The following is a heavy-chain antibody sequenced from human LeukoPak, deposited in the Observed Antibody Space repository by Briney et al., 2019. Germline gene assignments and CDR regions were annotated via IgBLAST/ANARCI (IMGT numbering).Heavy chain of an antibody. D-gene: IGHD3-9*01. V-gene: IGHV3-23*01. CDR2: IGGSGGST. CDR3: AKSRKYYDILSAFDI. CDR1: GFTFSSYA. Sequence: GGSLGLSCAASGFTFSSYAMSWVRQAPGKGLEWVSAIGGSGGSTYYADSVKGRFTISRDNPKKTLYLQMNSLRDADTALYYCAKSRKYYDILSAFDIWGQGTKVTVSS. J-gene: IGHJ3*02.